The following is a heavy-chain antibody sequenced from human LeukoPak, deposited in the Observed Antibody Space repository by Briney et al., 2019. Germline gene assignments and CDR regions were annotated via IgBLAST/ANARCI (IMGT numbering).Heavy chain of an antibody. CDR3: ARYSSSWYQGGHTGWFDP. J-gene: IGHJ5*02. V-gene: IGHV1-24*01. CDR1: GYNLTELS. CDR2: FDPEDGET. D-gene: IGHD6-13*01. Sequence: ASVKVSCKVSGYNLTELSMHWVRQAPGKGLEWMGSFDPEDGETIYAQKLQGRVTMAEDTSTDTAYMELSSLTSGDTAVYYCARYSSSWYQGGHTGWFDPWGQGTLVTVSS.